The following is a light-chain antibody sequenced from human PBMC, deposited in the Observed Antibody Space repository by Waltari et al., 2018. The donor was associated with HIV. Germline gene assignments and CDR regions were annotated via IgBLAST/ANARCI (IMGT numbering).Light chain of an antibody. Sequence: SALTQPASVSGSPGQSITISCTGPRSDLGSHNLVSWYQQPPGKAPKLIIFDVCKRPSGVSNRFTGSKSGNTASLTISGLQAEDEADYYCYSYAGSSTSNWVFGGGTKLTVL. CDR1: RSDLGSHNL. J-gene: IGLJ3*02. CDR2: DVC. V-gene: IGLV2-23*02. CDR3: YSYAGSSTSNWV.